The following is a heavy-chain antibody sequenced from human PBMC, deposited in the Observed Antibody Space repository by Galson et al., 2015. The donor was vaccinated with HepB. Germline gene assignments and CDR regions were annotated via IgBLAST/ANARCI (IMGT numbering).Heavy chain of an antibody. CDR3: TTGPDYGAAFDI. CDR1: GFTFSNAW. Sequence: SLRLSCAASGFTFSNAWMNWVHQAPGKGLEWVGRIKSKTDGGTTDYAAPVKGRFTISRDDSKNTLYLQMNSLKTEDTAVYYCTTGPDYGAAFDIWGQGTMVTVSS. J-gene: IGHJ3*02. CDR2: IKSKTDGGTT. V-gene: IGHV3-15*07. D-gene: IGHD4-17*01.